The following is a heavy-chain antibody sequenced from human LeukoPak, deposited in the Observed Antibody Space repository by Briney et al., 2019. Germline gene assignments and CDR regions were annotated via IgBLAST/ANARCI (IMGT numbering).Heavy chain of an antibody. Sequence: PGRSLRLSCAASGFTFTTYGMHWVRQAPGKGLEWVAVIWFDGNNKFYADSVKGRFTVSRDNSKNTLYLHMNSLRGEDTAVCYCAKAARLGPSHFDYWGRGTLVTVSS. D-gene: IGHD6-25*01. CDR3: AKAARLGPSHFDY. CDR2: IWFDGNNK. V-gene: IGHV3-33*06. J-gene: IGHJ4*02. CDR1: GFTFTTYG.